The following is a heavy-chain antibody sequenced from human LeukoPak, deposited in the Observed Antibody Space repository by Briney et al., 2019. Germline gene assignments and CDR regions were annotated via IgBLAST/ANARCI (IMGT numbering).Heavy chain of an antibody. D-gene: IGHD6-13*01. J-gene: IGHJ4*02. CDR3: AHQIPHSSRWYYFDY. CDR1: GFSLSTSGVG. Sequence: SGPTLVNPTQTLTLTCTFSGFSLSTSGVGVGWIRQPPGKALEWLALIYWDDEKHYSPSLWSRLTITKDTSKNQVVLTMTNMDPVGTATYYCAHQIPHSSRWYYFDYWGQGTLVTVSS. CDR2: IYWDDEK. V-gene: IGHV2-5*02.